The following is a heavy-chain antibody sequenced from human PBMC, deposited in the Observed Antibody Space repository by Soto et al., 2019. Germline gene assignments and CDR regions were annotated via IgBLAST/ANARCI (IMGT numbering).Heavy chain of an antibody. CDR1: GYTFTGYY. J-gene: IGHJ4*02. CDR2: INPNSGGT. V-gene: IGHV1-2*04. D-gene: IGHD3-10*01. Sequence: GASVKVSCKASGYTFTGYYMHWVRQAPGQGLEWMGWINPNSGGTNYAQKFQGWVTMTRDTSISTAYMELSRRRSDDTAVYYCGRGGEGVYDHPIYYSDYWGQGTLVNVSS. CDR3: GRGGEGVYDHPIYYSDY.